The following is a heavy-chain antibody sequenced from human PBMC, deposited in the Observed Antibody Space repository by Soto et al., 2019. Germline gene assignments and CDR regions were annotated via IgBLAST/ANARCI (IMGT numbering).Heavy chain of an antibody. CDR3: ARGTPRPSIAALPYGMDV. CDR1: GFTFSSYA. V-gene: IGHV3-30-3*01. CDR2: ISYDGSNK. Sequence: PGGSLRLSCAASGFTFSSYAMHWVRQAPGKGLEWVAVISYDGSNKYYADSVKGRFTISRDNSKNTLYLQMNSLRAEDTAVYYCARGTPRPSIAALPYGMDVWGQGTTVTVSS. D-gene: IGHD6-6*01. J-gene: IGHJ6*02.